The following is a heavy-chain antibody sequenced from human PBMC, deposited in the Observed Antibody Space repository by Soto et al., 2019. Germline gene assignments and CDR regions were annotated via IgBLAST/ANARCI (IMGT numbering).Heavy chain of an antibody. CDR1: GGSISSYY. J-gene: IGHJ5*02. Sequence: PSETLSLTCTVSGGSISSYYWSWIRQPPGKGLEWIGYIYYNGSTNYNPSLKSRVTISVDTSKNQFSLKLSSVTAADTAVYYCARTYYDFWSGYWRWFDPSGQGTLVTVSS. V-gene: IGHV4-59*01. CDR2: IYYNGST. CDR3: ARTYYDFWSGYWRWFDP. D-gene: IGHD3-3*01.